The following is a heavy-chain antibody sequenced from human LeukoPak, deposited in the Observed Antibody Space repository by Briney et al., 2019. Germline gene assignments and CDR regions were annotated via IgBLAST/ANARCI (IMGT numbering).Heavy chain of an antibody. CDR1: GYSISSGYY. J-gene: IGHJ2*01. Sequence: SETLSLTCTVSGYSISSGYYWGWLRQPPEKGLEGIGSIYHSGSTYYNPSLKSRVTISVDTSKNQFSLKLSSVTAADTAVYYCARLTEVLRYFDWLGGGFDLWGRGTLVTVSS. D-gene: IGHD3-9*01. CDR2: IYHSGST. CDR3: ARLTEVLRYFDWLGGGFDL. V-gene: IGHV4-38-2*02.